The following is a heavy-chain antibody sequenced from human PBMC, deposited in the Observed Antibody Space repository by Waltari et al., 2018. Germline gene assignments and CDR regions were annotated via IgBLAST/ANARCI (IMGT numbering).Heavy chain of an antibody. D-gene: IGHD3-10*01. CDR3: ARDGSSGFGDI. V-gene: IGHV1-18*01. Sequence: QVQLVQSGAEVKKPGASVKVSCKASGYTFTSYGISWVRQAPGQGLEWMGWISAYNGNTNYAQKLQGRFTISRDNAKNSLYLQMNSLRAEDTAVYYCARDGSSGFGDIWGQGTMVTVSS. CDR2: ISAYNGNT. J-gene: IGHJ3*02. CDR1: GYTFTSYG.